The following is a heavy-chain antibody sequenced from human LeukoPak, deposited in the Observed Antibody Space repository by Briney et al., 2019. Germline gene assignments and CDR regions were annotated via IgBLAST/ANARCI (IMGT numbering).Heavy chain of an antibody. V-gene: IGHV1-18*01. CDR1: GYTFTSYG. CDR3: ARDLVRVRGYSYGYGY. CDR2: ISAYNGNT. D-gene: IGHD5-18*01. J-gene: IGHJ4*02. Sequence: ASVKVSRKASGYTFTSYGISWVRQAPGQGLEWMGWISAYNGNTNYAQKLQGRVTMTTDTSTSTAYMELRSLRSDDTAVYYCARDLVRVRGYSYGYGYWGQGTLVTVSS.